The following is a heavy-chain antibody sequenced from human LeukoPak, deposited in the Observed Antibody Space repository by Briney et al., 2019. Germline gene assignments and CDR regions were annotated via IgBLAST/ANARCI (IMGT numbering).Heavy chain of an antibody. CDR1: GFTFSSYS. V-gene: IGHV3-21*01. CDR3: ARLHTYYYDSSGYYFDY. CDR2: ISSSSSYI. J-gene: IGHJ4*02. Sequence: PGGSLRLSCAASGFTFSSYSMNWVRQAPGKGLEWVSSISSSSSYIYYADSVKGRFTIPRDNAKNSLYLQMNSLRAEDTAVYYCARLHTYYYDSSGYYFDYWGQGTLVTVSS. D-gene: IGHD3-22*01.